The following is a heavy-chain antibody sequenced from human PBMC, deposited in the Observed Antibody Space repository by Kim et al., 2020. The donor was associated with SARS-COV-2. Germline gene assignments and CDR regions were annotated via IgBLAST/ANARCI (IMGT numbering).Heavy chain of an antibody. CDR1: GGSISSYY. V-gene: IGHV4-59*08. Sequence: SETLSLTCTVSGGSISSYYWSWIRQPPGKGLEWIGYIYYSGSTNYNPSLKSRVTISVDTSKNQFSLKLSSVTAADTAVYYCAGVLEGYSSGWYADYWGQGTLVTVSS. D-gene: IGHD6-19*01. CDR2: IYYSGST. CDR3: AGVLEGYSSGWYADY. J-gene: IGHJ4*02.